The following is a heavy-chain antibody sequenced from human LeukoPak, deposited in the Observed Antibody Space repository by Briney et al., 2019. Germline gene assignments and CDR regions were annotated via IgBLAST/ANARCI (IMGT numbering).Heavy chain of an antibody. CDR2: IYYSGST. J-gene: IGHJ4*02. D-gene: IGHD3-9*01. V-gene: IGHV4-59*01. Sequence: SETLSLTCTVSGGSISSYYWSWIRQPPGNGLEWIGYIYYSGSTNYNPSLKSRVTISVDTSKNQFSLKLSSVTAADTAVYYCASQTPYYDILTGYYNLPYDYWGQGTLVTVSS. CDR3: ASQTPYYDILTGYYNLPYDY. CDR1: GGSISSYY.